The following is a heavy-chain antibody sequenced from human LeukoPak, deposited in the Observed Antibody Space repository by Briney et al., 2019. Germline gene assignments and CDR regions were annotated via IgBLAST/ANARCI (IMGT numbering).Heavy chain of an antibody. CDR3: AKAPVTTCSGAYCYPFDY. V-gene: IGHV3-21*04. Sequence: GGSLRLSCAASGFTFSSYEMNWVRQAPGKGLEWVSSISSSSYIYYADSVKGRFTISRDNAKNSLYLQMNRLRAEDAAVYYCAKAPVTTCSGAYCYPFDYWGQGTLVTVSS. D-gene: IGHD2-21*01. J-gene: IGHJ4*02. CDR1: GFTFSSYE. CDR2: ISSSSYI.